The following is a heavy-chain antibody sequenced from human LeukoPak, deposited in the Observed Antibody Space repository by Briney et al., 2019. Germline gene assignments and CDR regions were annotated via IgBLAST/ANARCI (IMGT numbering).Heavy chain of an antibody. CDR2: IKSKTDGGTT. CDR3: TTLTMVRGVISQNWFDP. J-gene: IGHJ5*02. CDR1: GFTFKNYA. Sequence: GGSLRLSCEASGFTFKNYAMSWVRQAPGKGLEWVGRIKSKTDGGTTDYAAPVKGRFTISRDDSKNTLYLQMNSLKTEDTAVYYCTTLTMVRGVISQNWFDPWGQGTLVTVSP. D-gene: IGHD3-10*01. V-gene: IGHV3-15*01.